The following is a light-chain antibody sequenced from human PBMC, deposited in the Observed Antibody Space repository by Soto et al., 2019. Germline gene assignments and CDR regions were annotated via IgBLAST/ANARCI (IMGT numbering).Light chain of an antibody. CDR2: DAS. V-gene: IGKV3-11*01. CDR3: QHPDNLPGT. Sequence: GESSSRSWRASQSGRKYLGWYQQKPGQAPRLLIYDASNRATDIPPRFSGSGSGTDFTLTISLLEPEDLAVHSSQHPDNLPGTFAQGTKVDIK. CDR1: QSGRKY. J-gene: IGKJ1*01.